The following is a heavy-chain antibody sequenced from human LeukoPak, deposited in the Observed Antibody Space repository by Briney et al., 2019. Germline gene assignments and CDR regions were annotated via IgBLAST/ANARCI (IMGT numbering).Heavy chain of an antibody. CDR2: IIPIFGTA. D-gene: IGHD2-15*01. J-gene: IGHJ4*02. Sequence: ASVKVSCKASGGTFSSYAISWVRQAPGQGLEWMGRIIPIFGTANYAQKFQGRVTITTDESTSTAYMELSSLRSEDTAVYYSARASGALEVGDYWGQGTLVTVSS. CDR1: GGTFSSYA. V-gene: IGHV1-69*05. CDR3: ARASGALEVGDY.